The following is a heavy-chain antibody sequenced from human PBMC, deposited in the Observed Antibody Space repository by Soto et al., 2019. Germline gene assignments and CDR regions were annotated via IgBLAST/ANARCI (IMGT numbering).Heavy chain of an antibody. J-gene: IGHJ4*02. Sequence: QVQLVESGGGLVKPGGSLRLSCAASGFTFSDYYMSWIRQAQGQGLEWVSYISSSGSTIYYADSVKGRFTISRDNAKNTLYLQMNSLRAEDTAVYYCARDSISSGQQLVRDLDYWGQGTLVTVSS. D-gene: IGHD6-13*01. CDR1: GFTFSDYY. V-gene: IGHV3-11*01. CDR3: ARDSISSGQQLVRDLDY. CDR2: ISSSGSTI.